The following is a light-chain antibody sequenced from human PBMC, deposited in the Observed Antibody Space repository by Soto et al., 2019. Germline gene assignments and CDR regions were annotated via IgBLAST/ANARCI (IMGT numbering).Light chain of an antibody. V-gene: IGLV1-47*01. CDR2: RNN. Sequence: QSVLTQPPSASGTPGQRVTISCSGSSSNIGSNYVYWYQQHPGTPPKLLIYRNNQRPSGVPARFSGAKSGTSASLAISGLRSEDEADYYCAASDDSRSTPVFGGGTKLTVL. CDR1: SSNIGSNY. J-gene: IGLJ2*01. CDR3: AASDDSRSTPV.